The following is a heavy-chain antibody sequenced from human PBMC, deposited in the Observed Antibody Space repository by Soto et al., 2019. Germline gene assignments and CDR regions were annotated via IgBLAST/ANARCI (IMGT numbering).Heavy chain of an antibody. CDR1: GGSISSSSYN. CDR2: IYYSGST. V-gene: IGHV4-39*01. D-gene: IGHD3-10*01. J-gene: IGHJ5*02. Sequence: QLQLQESGPGLVKPSETLSLTCTVSGGSISSSSYNWGWIRQPPGKGLEWIGSIYYSGSTYYNPSLKSRVTFSVARSKTQFSLKLSSVTAADTAVYYCARHIRPAYGSRSEPPYNWFDPWGQGTLVTVSS. CDR3: ARHIRPAYGSRSEPPYNWFDP.